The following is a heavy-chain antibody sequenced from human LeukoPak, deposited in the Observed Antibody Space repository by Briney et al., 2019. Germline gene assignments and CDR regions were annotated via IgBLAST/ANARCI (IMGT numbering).Heavy chain of an antibody. J-gene: IGHJ5*02. CDR3: AGGADSSGYYNWFDP. V-gene: IGHV4-34*01. CDR1: GGSFSGYY. Sequence: SETLSLACAVYGGSFSGYYWSWIRQPPGKGLEWIGEINHSGSTNYNPSLESRVTISVDTSKNQFSLKLSSVTAADTAVYYCAGGADSSGYYNWFDPWGQGTLVTVSS. CDR2: INHSGST. D-gene: IGHD3-22*01.